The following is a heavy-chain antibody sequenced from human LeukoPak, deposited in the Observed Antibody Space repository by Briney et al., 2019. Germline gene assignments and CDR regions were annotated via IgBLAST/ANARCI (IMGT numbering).Heavy chain of an antibody. D-gene: IGHD6-19*01. CDR2: MNPNSGNT. V-gene: IGHV1-8*03. CDR1: GYTFTSYD. CDR3: ARGAIAVAGRGHDY. J-gene: IGHJ4*02. Sequence: ASVKVSCKASGYTFTSYDINWVRQATGQGLECMGWMNPNSGNTGYAQKFQGRVTITRNTSISTAYMELSSLRSEDTAVYYCARGAIAVAGRGHDYWGQGTLVTVSS.